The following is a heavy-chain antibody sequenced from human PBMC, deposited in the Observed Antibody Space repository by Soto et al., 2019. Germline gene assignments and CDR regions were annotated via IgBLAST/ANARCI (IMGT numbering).Heavy chain of an antibody. CDR1: GGSISSCY. CDR3: AREERSGSSHPPSAY. D-gene: IGHD1-26*01. Sequence: PSETLSLTCAVSGGSISSCYWSCSLQPAAGGLEGRGRIDTSGGTNYNPSLKKRVTMSVNTSKNQFSLKLSSLTAADTAVYYCAREERSGSSHPPSAYRGPGTLVPVSP. CDR2: IDTSGGT. V-gene: IGHV4-4*07. J-gene: IGHJ4*02.